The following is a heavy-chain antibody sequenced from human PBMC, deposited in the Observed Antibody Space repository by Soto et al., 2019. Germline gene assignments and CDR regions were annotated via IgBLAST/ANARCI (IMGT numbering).Heavy chain of an antibody. CDR3: AGDGGASYYDSSGYAGVDY. CDR1: GGTFSSYA. CDR2: IIPIFGTA. Sequence: QVQLVQSGAEVKKPGSSVKVSCKASGGTFSSYAISWVRQAPGQGLEWMGGIIPIFGTANYAEKFQGRVTITGDESTSTAYMEVSSLRSEDTAVYYCAGDGGASYYDSSGYAGVDYWGQGTLVTVSS. D-gene: IGHD3-22*01. J-gene: IGHJ4*02. V-gene: IGHV1-69*01.